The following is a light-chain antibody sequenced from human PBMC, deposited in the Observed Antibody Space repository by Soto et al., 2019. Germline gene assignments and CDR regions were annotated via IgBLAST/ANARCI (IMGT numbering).Light chain of an antibody. CDR3: MQTLQTPLT. V-gene: IGKV2-28*01. Sequence: DIVTTQSPLSLPVTPGEPASISCRSSQSLLHSNGYNYLDWYLQKPGQSPQLLIYLGSNRASGVPDRFSVSGSGTDFTLSISSVEAEDVGVYYCMQTLQTPLTFGGGTKVDIK. J-gene: IGKJ4*01. CDR1: QSLLHSNGYNY. CDR2: LGS.